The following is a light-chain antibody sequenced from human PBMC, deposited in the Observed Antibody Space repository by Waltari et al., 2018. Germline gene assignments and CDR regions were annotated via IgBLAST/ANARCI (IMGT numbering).Light chain of an antibody. J-gene: IGKJ3*01. Sequence: DIVMTQSPDSLTVSLGERATINCKSSQSVLYSSNNKNYLALYQQKPGQPPKLLIYWASTRESGVPDRFSGSGSGTDFTLTISSLQAEDVAVYYCQQYYSTLPTFGPGTKVDIK. CDR3: QQYYSTLPT. V-gene: IGKV4-1*01. CDR2: WAS. CDR1: QSVLYSSNNKNY.